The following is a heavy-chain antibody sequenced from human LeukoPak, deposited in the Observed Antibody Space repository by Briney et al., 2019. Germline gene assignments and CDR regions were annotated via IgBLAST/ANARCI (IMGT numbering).Heavy chain of an antibody. CDR1: GGSFSGYY. D-gene: IGHD3-10*01. J-gene: IGHJ4*02. V-gene: IGHV4-34*01. CDR2: INHSGST. Sequence: SETLSLTCAVYGGSFSGYYWSWIRQPPGKWLEWIGEINHSGSTNYNPSLKSRVTISVDTSKNQFSLKLSSVTAADTAVYYCARALRTMVRGVPSFDYWGQGTLVTVSS. CDR3: ARALRTMVRGVPSFDY.